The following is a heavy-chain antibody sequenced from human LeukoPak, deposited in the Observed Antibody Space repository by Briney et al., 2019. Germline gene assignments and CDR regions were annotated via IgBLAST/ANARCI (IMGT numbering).Heavy chain of an antibody. CDR2: IYYSGTT. V-gene: IGHV4-59*01. D-gene: IGHD6-6*01. CDR1: RGSLSRYY. CDR3: ARYDSISSRNFDY. J-gene: IGHJ4*02. Sequence: AETLSVTCTVCRGSLSRYYWSWIRPPPWKGVEGIGYIYYSGTTNYNPSLMSRVAISVDTSKNQFSLKLSSVTAADTAVYYCARYDSISSRNFDYWGQGTLVTVSS.